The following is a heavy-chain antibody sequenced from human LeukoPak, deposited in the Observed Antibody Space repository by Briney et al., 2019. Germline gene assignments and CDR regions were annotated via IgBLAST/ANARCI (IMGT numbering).Heavy chain of an antibody. CDR2: MNPNSGNT. CDR3: ARGPVAAAALDYYYYMDV. CDR1: GYTFTGYD. D-gene: IGHD6-13*01. Sequence: GASVKVSCKSSGYTFTGYDINWVRQATGQGLEWMGWMNPNSGNTGYAQKVQGRVTMTRNTSISTAYMELSSLRSEDTAVYYCARGPVAAAALDYYYYMDVWGKGTTVTVSS. J-gene: IGHJ6*03. V-gene: IGHV1-8*01.